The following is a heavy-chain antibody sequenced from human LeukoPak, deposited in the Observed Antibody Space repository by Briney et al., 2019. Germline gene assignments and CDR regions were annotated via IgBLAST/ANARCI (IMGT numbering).Heavy chain of an antibody. J-gene: IGHJ6*04. V-gene: IGHV5-51*01. CDR2: IYPGDSDT. D-gene: IGHD3-10*01. CDR3: ATAPYYLRFGELFLNGMDV. Sequence: GESLKISCKGSGYSFTSYWIGWVRQMPGKGLEWMGIIYPGDSDTRYSPSFQGQVTISADKSISTAYLQWSSLKASDTAMYYCATAPYYLRFGELFLNGMDVWGKGTTVTVSS. CDR1: GYSFTSYW.